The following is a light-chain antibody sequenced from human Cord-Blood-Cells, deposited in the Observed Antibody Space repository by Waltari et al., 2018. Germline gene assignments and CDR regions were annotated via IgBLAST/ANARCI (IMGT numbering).Light chain of an antibody. Sequence: QSALTQPASVSGSPGQSIPISCTGTSSDVGSYNLVSWYQQHPGKAPKLMIYEGSKRPSGVFKRFAGCKSVNTASLTSAGLQAEEEAEYYCCSYAGSSTSFGGGTKLTVL. CDR3: CSYAGSSTS. V-gene: IGLV2-23*01. CDR1: SSDVGSYNL. J-gene: IGLJ3*02. CDR2: EGS.